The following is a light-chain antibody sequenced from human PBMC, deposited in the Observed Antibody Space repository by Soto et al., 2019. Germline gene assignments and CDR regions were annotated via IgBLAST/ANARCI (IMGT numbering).Light chain of an antibody. Sequence: QSVRPQPASVSGSPGQSVTLPCTASSSDIGIWHYVSWYQQHPGKAPRLMIFDGNNRPSGISNRFSGSKSGNTASLTISGLQAEDEATYYCSSFSTTYTDLVFGGGTKLTVL. V-gene: IGLV2-14*03. CDR3: SSFSTTYTDLV. J-gene: IGLJ2*01. CDR1: SSDIGIWHY. CDR2: DGN.